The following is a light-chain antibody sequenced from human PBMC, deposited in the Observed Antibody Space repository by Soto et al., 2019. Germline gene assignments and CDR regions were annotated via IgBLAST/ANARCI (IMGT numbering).Light chain of an antibody. CDR1: SSDVGGYNY. CDR2: DVV. Sequence: QSVLTQPASVSGSPGQSITISCTGTSSDVGGYNYVSWYQQHPGKAPKLMIYDVVNRPSGVSNRFSGSKSGNAASLTISGLQAEDEADYYCSSYTSSDTLVFGTGTKVTVL. J-gene: IGLJ1*01. CDR3: SSYTSSDTLV. V-gene: IGLV2-14*01.